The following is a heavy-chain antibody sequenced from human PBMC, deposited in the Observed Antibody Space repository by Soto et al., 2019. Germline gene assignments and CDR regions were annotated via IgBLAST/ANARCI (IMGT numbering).Heavy chain of an antibody. V-gene: IGHV3-23*01. J-gene: IGHJ4*02. Sequence: HPGGSLRLSCAASGFPFTGYAMSWVRQAPGKWLEWVSAISGHGDATFYADSVKGRFTISRDNSKNTLYLHMNSLRAEDTALYYCANSRVSMVRGLIIIPNYWGQGXLVTVYS. CDR2: ISGHGDAT. CDR3: ANSRVSMVRGLIIIPNY. D-gene: IGHD3-10*01. CDR1: GFPFTGYA.